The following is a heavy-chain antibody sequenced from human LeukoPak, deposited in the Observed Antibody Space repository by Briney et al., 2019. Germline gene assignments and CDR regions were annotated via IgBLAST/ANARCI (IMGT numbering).Heavy chain of an antibody. Sequence: PGGSLRLSCAASGFTFSDYHISWIRQAPGKGLEWVSYISSSGSTIYYADSVKGRFTISRDNAKNSLYLQMNSLRAEDTAVYYCARKISPPSWFDRWGQGTLVTVSS. CDR1: GFTFSDYH. J-gene: IGHJ5*02. CDR3: ARKISPPSWFDR. D-gene: IGHD2/OR15-2a*01. CDR2: ISSSGSTI. V-gene: IGHV3-11*04.